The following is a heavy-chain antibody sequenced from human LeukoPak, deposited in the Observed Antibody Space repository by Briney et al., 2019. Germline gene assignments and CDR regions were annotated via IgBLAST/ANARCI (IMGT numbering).Heavy chain of an antibody. CDR3: ARGQLTDDLDY. CDR1: GYTFTGYF. J-gene: IGHJ4*02. CDR2: INPNIGAT. D-gene: IGHD1-14*01. Sequence: ASVKVSCMASGYTFTGYFMHWVRQAPGQGLEWIGWINPNIGATKYARKFQGRVTMTRDTSISTAYMEVSRLRSDDTAVYYCARGQLTDDLDYWGKRALVTVSS. V-gene: IGHV1-2*02.